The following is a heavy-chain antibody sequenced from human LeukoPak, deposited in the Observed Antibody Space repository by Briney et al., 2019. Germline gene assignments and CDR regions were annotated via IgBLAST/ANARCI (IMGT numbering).Heavy chain of an antibody. Sequence: PGGSLRLSCAASGFPVSRNYMTWVRQAPGKGLVWVSIIYTGGNTFYADSVKGRFTLSRDNSKNTLYLQMNSLRAEDTAVYYCAKTLAYCAGDCYAYYYYGMDVWGQGTTVTVSS. V-gene: IGHV3-53*01. CDR1: GFPVSRNY. CDR3: AKTLAYCAGDCYAYYYYGMDV. J-gene: IGHJ6*02. D-gene: IGHD2-21*02. CDR2: IYTGGNT.